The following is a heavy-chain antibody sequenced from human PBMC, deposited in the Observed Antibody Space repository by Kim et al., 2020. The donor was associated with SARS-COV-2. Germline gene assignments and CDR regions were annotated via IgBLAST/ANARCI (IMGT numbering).Heavy chain of an antibody. V-gene: IGHV3-21*01. CDR1: GFTFSSYS. D-gene: IGHD1-26*01. CDR2: ISSSSSYI. J-gene: IGHJ6*02. Sequence: GGSLRLSCAASGFTFSSYSMNWVRQAPGKGLEWVSSISSSSSYIYYADSVKGRFTISRDNAKNSLYLQMNSLRAEDTAVYYCARDYGSGSYSPTDYGMDVWGQGTTVTVSS. CDR3: ARDYGSGSYSPTDYGMDV.